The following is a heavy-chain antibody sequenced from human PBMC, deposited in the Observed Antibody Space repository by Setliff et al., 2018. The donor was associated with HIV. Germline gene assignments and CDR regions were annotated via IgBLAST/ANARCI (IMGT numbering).Heavy chain of an antibody. CDR1: GGTFSSYA. CDR3: ARGPSVFGVAFYYYYYMDV. Sequence: ASVKVSCKVSGGTFSSYAISWVRQAPGQGLEWMGGIIPIFGTANYAQKFQGRVTIAADESTSTAYLELRRLRSEDTAVYYCARGPSVFGVAFYYYYYMDVWGKGTTVTVSS. J-gene: IGHJ6*03. D-gene: IGHD3-3*01. CDR2: IIPIFGTA. V-gene: IGHV1-69*13.